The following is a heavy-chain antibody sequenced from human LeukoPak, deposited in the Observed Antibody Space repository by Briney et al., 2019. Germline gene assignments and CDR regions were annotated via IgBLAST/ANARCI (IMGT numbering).Heavy chain of an antibody. D-gene: IGHD2-15*01. CDR3: ATLKRGYGGYFDL. Sequence: GGSLRLSCAGSGFTVSSNYMSWVRQAPGKGLEWVSVHYTGGTTCYADSVKGRFTISRDNSKNTVYLQMSRLRDEDTAVYYCATLKRGYGGYFDLWGRGTLVTVSS. V-gene: IGHV3-66*04. J-gene: IGHJ2*01. CDR2: HYTGGTT. CDR1: GFTVSSNY.